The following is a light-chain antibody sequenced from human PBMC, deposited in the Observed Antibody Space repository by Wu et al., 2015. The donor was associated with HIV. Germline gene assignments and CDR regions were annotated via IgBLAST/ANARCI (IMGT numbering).Light chain of an antibody. CDR2: DAS. Sequence: IQLTQSPSSLSASIGDRVTITCRASQDIATYLAWYQQIPGKAPRVLIYDASTLQTGVSSRFSGSGSGAEFTLSISGLQREDFAIYHCQQLNSFPLTFGHGTRLEIK. J-gene: IGKJ5*01. V-gene: IGKV1-9*01. CDR3: QQLNSFPLT. CDR1: QDIATY.